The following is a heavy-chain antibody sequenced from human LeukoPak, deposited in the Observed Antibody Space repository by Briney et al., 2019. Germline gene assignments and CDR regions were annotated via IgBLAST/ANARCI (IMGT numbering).Heavy chain of an antibody. CDR3: ARDGSSGWYWVDY. V-gene: IGHV3-33*01. CDR2: IWYDGSNK. Sequence: PGRSLRLSCAASGFTFSSSGMHWVRQAPGKGLEWVAVIWYDGSNKYYADSVKGRFTISRDNSKNTLYLQMNSLRAEDTAVYYCARDGSSGWYWVDYWGQGTLVTVSS. CDR1: GFTFSSSG. J-gene: IGHJ4*02. D-gene: IGHD6-19*01.